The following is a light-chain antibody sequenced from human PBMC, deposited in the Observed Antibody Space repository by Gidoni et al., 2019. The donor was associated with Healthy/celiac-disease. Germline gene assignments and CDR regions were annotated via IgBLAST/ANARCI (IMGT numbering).Light chain of an antibody. CDR3: QQYDNRMCS. CDR2: DAS. J-gene: IGKJ2*04. V-gene: IGKV1-33*01. CDR1: QDISNY. Sequence: DIQMTQSPSSLSASVGDRVTITCQASQDISNYLNWYQQKPGKAPKLLIYDASNLETGVPSRFSGSGSGTDFTFTISSLQPEDIATYYCQQYDNRMCSFGQGTKLEIK.